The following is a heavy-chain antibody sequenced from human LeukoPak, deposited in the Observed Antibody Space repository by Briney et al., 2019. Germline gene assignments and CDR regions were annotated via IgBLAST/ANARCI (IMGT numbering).Heavy chain of an antibody. V-gene: IGHV1-8*01. D-gene: IGHD6-13*01. CDR2: MNPNSGNT. CDR1: GYTFTSYD. Sequence: ASVKVSCKASGYTFTSYDINWVRQATGQGLEWMGWMNPNSGNTGYAQKFQGRVTMTRNTSISTAYMELSSLRSEDTAVYYCARSRGGAAAGPEEAFDYWGQGTLVTVSS. J-gene: IGHJ4*02. CDR3: ARSRGGAAAGPEEAFDY.